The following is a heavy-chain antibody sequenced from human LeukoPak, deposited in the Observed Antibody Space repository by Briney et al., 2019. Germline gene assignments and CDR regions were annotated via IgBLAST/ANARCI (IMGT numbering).Heavy chain of an antibody. CDR1: GYTFTGYY. CDR3: ARGRGYCTNGVCYQYNWFDP. V-gene: IGHV1-2*02. D-gene: IGHD2-8*01. J-gene: IGHJ5*02. Sequence: ASVKVSCKASGYTFTGYYMHWVRQAPGQGLEWMGWINPNSGGTNYAQKFQGRVTMTRDTSISTAYMELSRLRSEDTAVYYCARGRGYCTNGVCYQYNWFDPWGQGTLVTVSS. CDR2: INPNSGGT.